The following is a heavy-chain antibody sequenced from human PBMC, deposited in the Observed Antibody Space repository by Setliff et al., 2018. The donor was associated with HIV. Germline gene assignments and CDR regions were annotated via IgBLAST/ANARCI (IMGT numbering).Heavy chain of an antibody. CDR1: GGPVSTYY. J-gene: IGHJ6*03. Sequence: SETLSLTCTVSGGPVSTYYWSWIRQPAGKGLEWIGRFYVGGDTNYNPSLKSRVTMSVDTSKKQFSLKLKSVTAADTAVYYYALTAHNLLRGYMDVWGKGTKVTVSS. V-gene: IGHV4-4*07. D-gene: IGHD7-27*01. CDR2: FYVGGDT. CDR3: ALTAHNLLRGYMDV.